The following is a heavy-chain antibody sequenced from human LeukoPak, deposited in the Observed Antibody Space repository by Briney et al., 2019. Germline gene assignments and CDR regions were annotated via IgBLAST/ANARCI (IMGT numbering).Heavy chain of an antibody. CDR3: ARDMRGSLDY. D-gene: IGHD3-16*01. CDR1: GFTVSSNY. CDR2: IYSGGST. J-gene: IGHJ4*02. V-gene: IGHV3-53*01. Sequence: RAGGALRLSCAASGFTVSSNYMSWVRQAPGKGLEWVSVIYSGGSTYYADSVKGRFTISRDNSKNTLYLQMNSLRAEDTAVYYCARDMRGSLDYWGQGTLVTVSS.